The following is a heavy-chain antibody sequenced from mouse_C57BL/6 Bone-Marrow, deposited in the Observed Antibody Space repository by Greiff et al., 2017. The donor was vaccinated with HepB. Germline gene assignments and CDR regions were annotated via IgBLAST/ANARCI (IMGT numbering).Heavy chain of an antibody. CDR3: ARDRSTVVADYAMDY. V-gene: IGHV5-16*01. CDR1: GFTFSDYY. Sequence: EVQRVESEGGLVQPGSSMKLSCTASGFTFSDYYMAWVRQVPEKGLEWVANINYDGSSTYYLDSLKSRFIISRDNAKNILYLQMSSLKSEDTATYYCARDRSTVVADYAMDYWGQGTSVTVSS. CDR2: INYDGSST. J-gene: IGHJ4*01. D-gene: IGHD1-1*01.